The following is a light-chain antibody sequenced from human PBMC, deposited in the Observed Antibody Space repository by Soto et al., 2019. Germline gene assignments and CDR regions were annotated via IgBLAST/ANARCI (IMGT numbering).Light chain of an antibody. V-gene: IGKV3-11*01. J-gene: IGKJ4*01. Sequence: EVVMTHSPCTLSLSPLERASLSCMASQSVSSRLAWYQQKPGQAPRLLISGASSRATGIPDRFSGSGFGTDFTLTISSLEPEDFAVYYCQQRSNWPLSFGGGTKV. CDR2: GAS. CDR3: QQRSNWPLS. CDR1: QSVSSR.